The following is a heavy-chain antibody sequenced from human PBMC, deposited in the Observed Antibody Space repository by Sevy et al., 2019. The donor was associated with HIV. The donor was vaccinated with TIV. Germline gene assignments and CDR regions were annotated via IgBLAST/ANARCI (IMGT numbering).Heavy chain of an antibody. V-gene: IGHV4-59*01. J-gene: IGHJ5*02. Sequence: SETLSLTCTVSDGSISSFYWSWIRQPPGKGLEWIGYISYNGNTNYNSSLKSRVTISIDTSKNQFSLKLSSVTAADTAVYYCVKVAYCGGDCYPTNWFDPWGQGTLVTVSS. CDR3: VKVAYCGGDCYPTNWFDP. CDR2: ISYNGNT. CDR1: DGSISSFY. D-gene: IGHD2-21*02.